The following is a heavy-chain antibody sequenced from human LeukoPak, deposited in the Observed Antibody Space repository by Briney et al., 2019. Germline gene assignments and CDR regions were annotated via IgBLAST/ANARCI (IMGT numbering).Heavy chain of an antibody. Sequence: PSETLSLTCAVSGGSISSSNWWSWVRQPPGKGLEWIGEIYHSGSTNYNPSLKSRVPILVDKSKNQFTLKLSSVTAADTAVYYCARGSYYFDYWGQGTLVTVSS. J-gene: IGHJ4*02. D-gene: IGHD3-10*01. CDR2: IYHSGST. V-gene: IGHV4-4*02. CDR3: ARGSYYFDY. CDR1: GGSISSSNW.